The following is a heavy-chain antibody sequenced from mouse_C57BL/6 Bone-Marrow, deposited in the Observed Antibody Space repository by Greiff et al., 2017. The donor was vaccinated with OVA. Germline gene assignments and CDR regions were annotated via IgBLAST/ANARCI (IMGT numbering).Heavy chain of an antibody. Sequence: DVQLQESGPELVKPGASVKISCKASGYSFTGYYMNWVKQSPEKSLEWIGEINPSTGGTTYNQKFKAKATLTVDKSSSTAYMQLKSLTSEDSAVYYCARSPYDYDWFAYWGQGTLVTVSA. J-gene: IGHJ3*01. CDR3: ARSPYDYDWFAY. V-gene: IGHV1-42*01. CDR1: GYSFTGYY. D-gene: IGHD2-4*01. CDR2: INPSTGGT.